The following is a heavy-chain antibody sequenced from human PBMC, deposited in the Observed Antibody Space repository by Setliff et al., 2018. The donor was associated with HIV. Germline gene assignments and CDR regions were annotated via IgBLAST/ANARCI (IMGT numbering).Heavy chain of an antibody. CDR2: ISYSGST. CDR3: ATLHSSGWPYYSDY. V-gene: IGHV4-59*08. CDR1: GGFISSYW. D-gene: IGHD6-19*01. J-gene: IGHJ4*02. Sequence: SETLSLTCTVSGGFISSYWWSWIRQPPGKGLQWIGHISYSGSTNYIPSLKSRVTMSVDTSKNQFSLKLSSVTAADTAVYYCATLHSSGWPYYSDYWGQGILVTVSS.